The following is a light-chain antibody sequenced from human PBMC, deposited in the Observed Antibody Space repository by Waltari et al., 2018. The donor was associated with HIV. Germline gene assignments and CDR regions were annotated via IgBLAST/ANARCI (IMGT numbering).Light chain of an antibody. Sequence: QSALTQPASVSGSPGQSITISCTRTSSDVGGYNSVSWYQQHPGKAPKLMIYEVSNRPSGVSDRFSGSKSGNTASLTISGLQAADEGDYYCSSYTSSTILAFGEGTKLTVL. CDR2: EVS. V-gene: IGLV2-14*01. CDR1: SSDVGGYNS. CDR3: SSYTSSTILA. J-gene: IGLJ2*01.